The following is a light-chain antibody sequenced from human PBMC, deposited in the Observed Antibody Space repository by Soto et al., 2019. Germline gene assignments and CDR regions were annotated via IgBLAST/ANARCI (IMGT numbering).Light chain of an antibody. J-gene: IGKJ5*01. Sequence: DIQLTQSASFLSASLGDRVTITWGASQGISSYLAWYQQKPGKAPKLLIYAASTLQSGVPSRFSGSGSGTDFPLTISSLQPEDFATYYCQQLNSYPITFGQGTDWRL. CDR1: QGISSY. CDR2: AAS. V-gene: IGKV1-9*01. CDR3: QQLNSYPIT.